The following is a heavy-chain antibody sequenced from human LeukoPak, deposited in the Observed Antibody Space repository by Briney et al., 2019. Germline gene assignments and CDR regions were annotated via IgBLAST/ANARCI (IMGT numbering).Heavy chain of an antibody. CDR2: IRYDGSNK. J-gene: IGHJ4*02. CDR1: GFTFSSCG. D-gene: IGHD3-22*01. V-gene: IGHV3-30*02. CDR3: AKDRHYYDSSGYYTC. Sequence: GGSLRLSCAASGFTFSSCGMHGVRQAPGKGLGWVAFIRYDGSNKYYADSVKGRFTISRDNSKNTLYLQMNSLRAEDTAVYYCAKDRHYYDSSGYYTCWGQGTLVTVSS.